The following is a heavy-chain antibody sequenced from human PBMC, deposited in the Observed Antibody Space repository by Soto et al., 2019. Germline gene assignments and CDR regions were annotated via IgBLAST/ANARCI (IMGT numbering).Heavy chain of an antibody. J-gene: IGHJ6*02. CDR3: ARGVGFGYYYYHMDL. D-gene: IGHD3-10*01. CDR2: IYYSGSA. Sequence: SETLSLTCTVSGDSVTSVSDYWSWIRQPPGKGLEWIGYIYYSGSADYNPSLGSRVTMSIDTSKNQFSLKLTSVTAADTAVYYCARGVGFGYYYYHMDLWGQGTTVT. V-gene: IGHV4-61*01. CDR1: GDSVTSVSDY.